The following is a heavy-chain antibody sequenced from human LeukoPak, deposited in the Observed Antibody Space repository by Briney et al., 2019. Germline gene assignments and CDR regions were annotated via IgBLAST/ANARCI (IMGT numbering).Heavy chain of an antibody. J-gene: IGHJ4*02. D-gene: IGHD3-22*01. CDR1: GGSFSGYY. CDR2: INHSGST. Sequence: SETLSLTCAVYGGSFSGYYRSWIRQPPGKGLEWIGEINHSGSTNYNPSLKSRVTISVDTSKNQFSLKLSSVTAADTAVYYCARRSYYDSSGYNFDYWGQGTLVTVSS. CDR3: ARRSYYDSSGYNFDY. V-gene: IGHV4-34*01.